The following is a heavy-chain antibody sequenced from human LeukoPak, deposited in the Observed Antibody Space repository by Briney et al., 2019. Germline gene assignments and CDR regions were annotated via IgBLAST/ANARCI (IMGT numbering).Heavy chain of an antibody. Sequence: GGSLRLFCAASGFTLSSYWMSWVRQAPGKGLEWLANIRQDGSETYYVDSVKGRFTISRDNAKNSLYLQMNSLRAEDTAMYYCARGPRGYSYGPGGGYWGQGTLVTVSS. CDR2: IRQDGSET. J-gene: IGHJ4*02. CDR1: GFTLSSYW. V-gene: IGHV3-7*01. D-gene: IGHD5-18*01. CDR3: ARGPRGYSYGPGGGY.